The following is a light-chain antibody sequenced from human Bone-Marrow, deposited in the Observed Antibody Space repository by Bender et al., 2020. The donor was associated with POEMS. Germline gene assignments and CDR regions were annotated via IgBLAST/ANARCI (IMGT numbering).Light chain of an antibody. J-gene: IGLJ3*02. CDR1: SSDVGAYNF. V-gene: IGLV2-14*03. CDR3: CSYAGSKNLWL. CDR2: DVS. Sequence: QSVLTQPASVSGSPGQSITISCTGTSSDVGAYNFVSWYQQHPGKAPKLMIFDVSSRPSGVSLRFSGSKSGNTASLTISGLQAEDEADYYCCSYAGSKNLWLFGGGTKVTV.